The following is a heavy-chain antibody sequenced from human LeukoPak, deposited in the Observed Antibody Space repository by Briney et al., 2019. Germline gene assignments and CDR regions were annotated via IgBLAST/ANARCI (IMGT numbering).Heavy chain of an antibody. CDR3: AKVGLLWFGELLPAPYFDY. CDR2: IRYDGSNK. V-gene: IGHV3-30*02. Sequence: PGGSLRLSCTASGFTFSNYAMSWVRQAPGKGLEWVAFIRYDGSNKYYADSVKGRFTISRDNSKNTLYLQMNSLRAEDTAVYYCAKVGLLWFGELLPAPYFDYWGQGTLVTVSS. CDR1: GFTFSNYA. J-gene: IGHJ4*02. D-gene: IGHD3-10*01.